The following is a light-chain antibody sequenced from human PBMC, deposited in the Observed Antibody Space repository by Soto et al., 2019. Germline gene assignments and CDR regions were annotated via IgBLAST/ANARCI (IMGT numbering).Light chain of an antibody. CDR3: QSYDTGLGGYV. J-gene: IGLJ1*01. Sequence: QSVLTQPLSVSGAPGQRVTISCTGGSSNIGAGYDVQWYQQLPGTAPRLLIYGNNNRPSGVPERFSGSNSGTSASLAISGLQAEDELDYYCQSYDTGLGGYVFGSGTKLTVL. CDR1: SSNIGAGYD. V-gene: IGLV1-40*01. CDR2: GNN.